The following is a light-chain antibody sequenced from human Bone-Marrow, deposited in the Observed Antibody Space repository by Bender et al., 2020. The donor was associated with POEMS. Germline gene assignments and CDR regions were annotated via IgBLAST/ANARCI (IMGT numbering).Light chain of an antibody. J-gene: IGLJ2*01. CDR2: DVS. CDR3: SSYGGSNDIL. CDR1: SSDIGAYNY. Sequence: QSALTQPPSASGSPGQSVTISCTGTSSDIGAYNYVSWYQQHPGEAPKVIIYDVSQRPSGVPDRFSGSKAGNTASLFVSGLQADDEAVYYCSSYGGSNDILFGGGTKVTVL. V-gene: IGLV2-8*01.